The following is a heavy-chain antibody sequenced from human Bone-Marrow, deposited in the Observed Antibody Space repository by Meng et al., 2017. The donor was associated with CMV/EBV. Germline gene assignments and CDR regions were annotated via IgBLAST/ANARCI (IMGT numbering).Heavy chain of an antibody. J-gene: IGHJ6*02. D-gene: IGHD1-26*01. V-gene: IGHV3-33*01. CDR2: IWYDGSNK. CDR3: ARVFSPPLGAHFYYGMDV. CDR1: GFTFSSYG. Sequence: GESLKISCAASGFTFSSYGMHWVRQAPGKGLEWVAVIWYDGSNKYYADSVKGRFTISRDNSKNTLYLQMNSLRAEDTVVYYCARVFSPPLGAHFYYGMDVWGQGTTVTVSS.